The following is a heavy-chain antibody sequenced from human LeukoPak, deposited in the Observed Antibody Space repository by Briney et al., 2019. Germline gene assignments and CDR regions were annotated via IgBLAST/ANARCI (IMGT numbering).Heavy chain of an antibody. CDR1: GYTFNGFY. V-gene: IGHV1-2*02. D-gene: IGHD3-9*01. Sequence: ASVKVSCKASGYTFNGFYLHWVRQAPGQGLEWMGWINPNSGGTNYAQKFQGRVTMTRDTSISTAYMELSRLRSDDTAVYYCARETQYYDILTAYYYYYMDVWGKGTTVTISS. CDR2: INPNSGGT. CDR3: ARETQYYDILTAYYYYYMDV. J-gene: IGHJ6*03.